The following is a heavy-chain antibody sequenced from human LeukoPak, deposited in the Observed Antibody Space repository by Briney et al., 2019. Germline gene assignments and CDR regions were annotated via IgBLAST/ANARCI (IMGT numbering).Heavy chain of an antibody. J-gene: IGHJ4*02. V-gene: IGHV1-18*01. CDR1: GYTFTTYG. CDR2: ISPYNGNT. Sequence: ASVKVSCKASGYTFTTYGISWVRQAPGQGLEWMGWISPYNGNTKYAQKLQGRVTMATDTSTSTAYMELRSLRSDDTAVYYCARDKTQIWFGEGLWYFDYWGQGTLVTVSS. D-gene: IGHD3-10*01. CDR3: ARDKTQIWFGEGLWYFDY.